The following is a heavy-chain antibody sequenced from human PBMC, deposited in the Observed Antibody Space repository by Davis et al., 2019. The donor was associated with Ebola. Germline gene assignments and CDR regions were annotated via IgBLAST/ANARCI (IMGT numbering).Heavy chain of an antibody. CDR1: GGSVTSSY. Sequence: MPSETLSLTCSVSGGSVTSSYWTWIRQPPGEGLESIAYIHYSGDTNYNPSLRGRATISLDTSKSQFSLKLSSVTAADTAVYYCANEPRLLDIWGQGTMVTVSS. V-gene: IGHV4-59*02. J-gene: IGHJ3*02. CDR3: ANEPRLLDI. CDR2: IHYSGDT. D-gene: IGHD3-16*01.